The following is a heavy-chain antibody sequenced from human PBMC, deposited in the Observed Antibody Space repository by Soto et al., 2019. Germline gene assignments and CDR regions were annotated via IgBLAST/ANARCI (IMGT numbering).Heavy chain of an antibody. J-gene: IGHJ4*02. CDR1: GFTSSSCA. CDR2: ISASGGST. Sequence: EVQLLDSGGGLVQPGGSLRLSCVASGFTSSSCAMRWVRQAPGKGLEWVSGISASGGSTYYADSVKGRFTISRDNSKNTLYLQLNSLRAEDTAVYYCATRRLGTGRYLFHDWGQGTLVTVSS. D-gene: IGHD2-8*02. V-gene: IGHV3-23*01. CDR3: ATRRLGTGRYLFHD.